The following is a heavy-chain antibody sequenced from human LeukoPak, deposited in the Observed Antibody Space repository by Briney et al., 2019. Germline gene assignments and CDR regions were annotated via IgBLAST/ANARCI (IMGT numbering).Heavy chain of an antibody. CDR3: AKDPRRVVIYPTIDY. D-gene: IGHD3-3*01. J-gene: IGHJ4*02. CDR1: GFTFSSYA. CDR2: ITGSGGST. V-gene: IGHV3-23*01. Sequence: GGSLRLSCAASGFTFSSYAMNWVRQAPGKGLEWVSAITGSGGSTDYADSVKGRFIISRDNSKNTLYLQMNSLRAEDTAVYYCAKDPRRVVIYPTIDYWGQGTLVTVSS.